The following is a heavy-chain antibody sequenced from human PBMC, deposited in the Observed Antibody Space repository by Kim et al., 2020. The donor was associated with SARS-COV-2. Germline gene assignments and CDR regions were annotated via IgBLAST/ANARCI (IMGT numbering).Heavy chain of an antibody. V-gene: IGHV1-69*02. CDR3: AAGYCSSTSCERSFDY. CDR2: IIPILGIA. D-gene: IGHD2-2*03. J-gene: IGHJ4*02. Sequence: SVKVSCKASGGTFSSYTISWVRQAPGQGLEWMGRIIPILGIANYAQKFQGRVTITADKSTSTAYMELSSLRSEDTAVYYCAAGYCSSTSCERSFDYWGQGTLVTVSS. CDR1: GGTFSSYT.